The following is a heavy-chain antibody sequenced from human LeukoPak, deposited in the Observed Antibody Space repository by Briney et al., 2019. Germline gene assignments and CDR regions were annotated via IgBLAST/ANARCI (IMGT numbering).Heavy chain of an antibody. CDR3: ARRGPYNWNEENNWFDP. CDR2: ISYDGSNK. D-gene: IGHD1-20*01. J-gene: IGHJ5*02. V-gene: IGHV3-30*04. CDR1: GFTFSSYA. Sequence: GRSLRLSCAASGFTFSSYAMHWVRQAPGKGLEWVAVISYDGSNKYYADSVKGRFTISRDNSKNTLYLQMNSLRAEDTAVYYCARRGPYNWNEENNWFDPWGQGTLVTVSS.